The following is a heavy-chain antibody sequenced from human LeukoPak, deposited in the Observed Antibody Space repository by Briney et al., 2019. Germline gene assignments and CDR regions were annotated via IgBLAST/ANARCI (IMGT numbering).Heavy chain of an antibody. CDR1: GYTFTSYG. J-gene: IGHJ5*02. CDR2: IIPIFGTA. CDR3: AARYDSSGPHWFDP. Sequence: SVKVSCKASGYTFTSYGISWVRQAPGQGLEWMGGIIPIFGTANYAQKFQGRVTITTDESTSTAYMELSSLRSEDTAVYYCAARYDSSGPHWFDPWGQGTLVTVSS. V-gene: IGHV1-69*05. D-gene: IGHD3-22*01.